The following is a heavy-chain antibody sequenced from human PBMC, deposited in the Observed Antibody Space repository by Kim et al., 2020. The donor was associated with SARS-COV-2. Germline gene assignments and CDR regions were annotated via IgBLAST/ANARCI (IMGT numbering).Heavy chain of an antibody. J-gene: IGHJ3*02. V-gene: IGHV4-39*07. Sequence: PSLKSRVPISVSTSKNQFSLKLSSVTAADTAVYYCAREGGPVYDFWSGYIWGQGTMVTVSS. CDR3: AREGGPVYDFWSGYI. D-gene: IGHD3-3*01.